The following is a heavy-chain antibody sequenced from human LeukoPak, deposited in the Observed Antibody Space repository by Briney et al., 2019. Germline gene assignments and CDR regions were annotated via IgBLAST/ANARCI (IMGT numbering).Heavy chain of an antibody. V-gene: IGHV3-21*01. J-gene: IGHJ4*02. CDR2: ISSSSSYI. CDR1: GFTFSSYS. Sequence: GGSLRLPCAASGFTFSSYSMNWVRQAPGKGLEWVSSISSSSSYIYYADSVKGRFTISRDNAKNSLYLQMNSLRAEDTAVYYCARVTYGSGSPTLDYWGQGTLVTVSS. D-gene: IGHD3-10*01. CDR3: ARVTYGSGSPTLDY.